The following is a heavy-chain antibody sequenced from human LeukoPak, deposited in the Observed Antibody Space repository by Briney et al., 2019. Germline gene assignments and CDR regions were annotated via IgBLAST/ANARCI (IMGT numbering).Heavy chain of an antibody. V-gene: IGHV1-2*02. D-gene: IGHD4-17*01. J-gene: IGHJ5*02. CDR2: INPNSGGT. CDR1: GGTFSSYA. Sequence: ASVKVSCKASGGTFSSYAISWVRQAPGQGLEWMGWINPNSGGTNYAQKFQGRVTMTRDTSISTAYMELSRLRSDDTAVYYCARSVRQTVTPWFDPWGQGTLVTVSS. CDR3: ARSVRQTVTPWFDP.